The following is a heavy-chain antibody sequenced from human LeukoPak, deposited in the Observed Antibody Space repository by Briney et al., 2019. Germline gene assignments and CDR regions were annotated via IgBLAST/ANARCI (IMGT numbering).Heavy chain of an antibody. CDR3: AKGGYYDSSGYYGY. Sequence: GGSLRLSCAASGFTFSSYAMSWVRRAPGKGLEWVSAISGSGGSTYYADSVKGRFTISRDNSKNTLYLQMNSLRAEDTAVYYCAKGGYYDSSGYYGYWGQGTLVTVSS. J-gene: IGHJ4*02. CDR1: GFTFSSYA. CDR2: ISGSGGST. D-gene: IGHD3-22*01. V-gene: IGHV3-23*01.